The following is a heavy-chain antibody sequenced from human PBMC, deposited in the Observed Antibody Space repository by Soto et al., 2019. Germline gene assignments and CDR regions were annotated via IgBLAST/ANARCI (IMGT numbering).Heavy chain of an antibody. CDR2: IAWDSNKK. CDR1: GFTFDDYA. V-gene: IGHV3-9*01. CDR3: AKAHGFSLSLQGDWFAP. Sequence: ELQMVESGGGLVQPGRSLRLSCAASGFTFDDYAMHWVRQAPGKGLEWVSGIAWDSNKKHYADSVKGRFTISRDHAKNSLYLQMDSLRPEDTAFYYCAKAHGFSLSLQGDWFAPWGQGTLVTVSS. J-gene: IGHJ5*02. D-gene: IGHD3-16*01.